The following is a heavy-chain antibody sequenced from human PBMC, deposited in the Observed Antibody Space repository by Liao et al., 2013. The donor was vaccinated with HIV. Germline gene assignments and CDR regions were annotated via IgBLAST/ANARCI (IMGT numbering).Heavy chain of an antibody. CDR3: ARERGYYGSGSYYRA. CDR1: GDSMSSYY. D-gene: IGHD3-10*01. V-gene: IGHV4-59*12. CDR2: LYYSGST. Sequence: QVQLQESGPGLVKPSETLSLTCTVSGDSMSSYYWNWIRQPPGRGLEWIGYLYYSGSTNYNPSLKSRVTISVDTSKNQFSLKLSSVTAADTAVYYCARERGYYGSGSYYRAWGQGTLVTVSS. J-gene: IGHJ5*02.